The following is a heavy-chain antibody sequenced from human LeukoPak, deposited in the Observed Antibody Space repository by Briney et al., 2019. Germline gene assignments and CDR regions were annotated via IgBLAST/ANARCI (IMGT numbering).Heavy chain of an antibody. CDR3: WRSTSGGSEYFDY. J-gene: IGHJ4*02. D-gene: IGHD2-15*01. V-gene: IGHV3-23*01. CDR2: ISGSGGST. CDR1: GFTFSSYA. Sequence: GGSLRLSCAASGFTFSSYAMSWVRQAPGKGLEWVSAISGSGGSTYYADSVRGRFTISRDNSKNALYLQMNSLRAEDTAVYYCWRSTSGGSEYFDYWGQGTLVTVSS.